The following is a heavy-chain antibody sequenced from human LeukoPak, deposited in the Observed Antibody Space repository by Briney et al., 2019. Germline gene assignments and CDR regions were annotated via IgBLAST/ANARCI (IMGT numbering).Heavy chain of an antibody. CDR3: ASLPHYDFWSGYYSVY. D-gene: IGHD3-3*01. V-gene: IGHV4-59*08. CDR2: IYYSGIT. Sequence: SETLSLTCTVSGDSISSYYWSWIRQPPGKGLEWIGYIYYSGITNYNPSLKSRVTISVDTSKNQFSLKLSSVTAADTAVYYCASLPHYDFWSGYYSVYWGQGTLVTVSS. J-gene: IGHJ4*02. CDR1: GDSISSYY.